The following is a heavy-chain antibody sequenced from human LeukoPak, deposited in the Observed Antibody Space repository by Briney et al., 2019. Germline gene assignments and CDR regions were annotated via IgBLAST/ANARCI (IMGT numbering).Heavy chain of an antibody. V-gene: IGHV1-2*02. J-gene: IGHJ4*02. CDR1: GYTFTGYY. Sequence: GASVKVSCKASGYTFTGYYMHWVRQAPGQGLEWMGWINPNSGGTNYAQKLQGRVTMTTDTSTSTAYLELRSLRSDDTAVYYCANTIGARLMYFDYWGQGTLVTVSS. D-gene: IGHD6-6*01. CDR2: INPNSGGT. CDR3: ANTIGARLMYFDY.